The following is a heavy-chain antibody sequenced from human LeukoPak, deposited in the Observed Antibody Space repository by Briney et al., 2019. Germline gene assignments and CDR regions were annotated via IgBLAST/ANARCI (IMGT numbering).Heavy chain of an antibody. CDR2: ISGSGLSA. V-gene: IGHV3-23*01. CDR1: GFTLSAYG. D-gene: IGHD1-26*01. J-gene: IGHJ4*02. Sequence: GGSLRLSCAASGFTLSAYGMTWVRQAPGKGREWVLSISGSGLSAEYAEDVKGRCTIARDNTKNTLYLQVNSLRAVDTAVYYCARRGGDGGGYYAAYFDYWGQGTLVTVSS. CDR3: ARRGGDGGGYYAAYFDY.